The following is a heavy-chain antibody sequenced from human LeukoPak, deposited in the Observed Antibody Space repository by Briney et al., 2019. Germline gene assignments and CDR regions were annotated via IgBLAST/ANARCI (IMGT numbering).Heavy chain of an antibody. J-gene: IGHJ4*02. CDR2: LSATGGSA. V-gene: IGHV3-23*01. CDR3: AKDTAPLGATREFDH. CDR1: GFIFDNFG. D-gene: IGHD1-26*01. Sequence: GGTLRLSCAASGFIFDNFGMSWVRQAPGKGLEWVSALSATGGSAYYAASAQGRFTTSRDNSKNILYLEMNSLRVDDTAVYYCAKDTAPLGATREFDHWGQGTLVTVSS.